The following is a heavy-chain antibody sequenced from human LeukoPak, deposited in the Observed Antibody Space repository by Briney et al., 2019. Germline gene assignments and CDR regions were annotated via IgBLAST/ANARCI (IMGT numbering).Heavy chain of an antibody. CDR1: GYTFTSYY. V-gene: IGHV1-46*01. CDR3: ARDQEGFDY. Sequence: ASVKVSCKASGYTFTSYYMHWVCQAPGQGLEWMGIINPSGGSTSYAQKFQGRVTVTRDTSTSTVHMELSGLRSEDTAVYYCARDQEGFDYWGQGTLVTVSS. J-gene: IGHJ4*02. CDR2: INPSGGST.